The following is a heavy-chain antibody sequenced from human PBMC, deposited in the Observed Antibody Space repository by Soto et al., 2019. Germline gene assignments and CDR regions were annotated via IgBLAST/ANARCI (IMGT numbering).Heavy chain of an antibody. V-gene: IGHV3-30*18. J-gene: IGHJ6*02. Sequence: QVQLVESGGGVVQPGRSLRLSCAASGFTFSSYGMHWVRQAPGKGLEWVAVISYDGSNKYYADSVKGRFTISRDNSKNTLYLQMNSLRAEDTAVYYCAKDKRTDRSVDIVATTGRYSYYYYGMDVWGQGTTVTVSS. CDR3: AKDKRTDRSVDIVATTGRYSYYYYGMDV. D-gene: IGHD5-12*01. CDR2: ISYDGSNK. CDR1: GFTFSSYG.